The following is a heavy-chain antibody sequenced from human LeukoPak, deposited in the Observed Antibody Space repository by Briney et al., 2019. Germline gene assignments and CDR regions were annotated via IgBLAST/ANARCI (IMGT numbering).Heavy chain of an antibody. Sequence: PSETLSLTCTVSGGSISSSSYYWGWIRQPPGKGLEWIGAIYYTGTTYYNPSLRSRVTMSVDTSKNHFSLKLSSVTAADTALYYCASAPRQGSIGGLDYWGQGTLVTVSS. CDR1: GGSISSSSYY. CDR3: ASAPRQGSIGGLDY. D-gene: IGHD3-16*01. J-gene: IGHJ4*02. CDR2: IYYTGTT. V-gene: IGHV4-39*02.